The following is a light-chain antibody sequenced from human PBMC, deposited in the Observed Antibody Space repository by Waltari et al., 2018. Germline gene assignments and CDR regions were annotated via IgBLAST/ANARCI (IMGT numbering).Light chain of an antibody. Sequence: QSVLTQPPSVSGAPGQRVPIPCTGSSSNIGAGYAVHWYQQLPGTAPKLLIYGNNNRPSGVPDRFSGSKSGTSASLAITGLQAEDEADYYCQSYGSDWVFGGGTKLTVL. CDR1: SSNIGAGYA. J-gene: IGLJ3*02. V-gene: IGLV1-40*01. CDR2: GNN. CDR3: QSYGSDWV.